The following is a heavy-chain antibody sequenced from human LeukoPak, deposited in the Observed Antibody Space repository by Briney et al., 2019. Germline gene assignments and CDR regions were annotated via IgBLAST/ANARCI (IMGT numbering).Heavy chain of an antibody. CDR1: GFTFSSYS. CDR3: ARMTTGSHYYYMDV. D-gene: IGHD4-17*01. J-gene: IGHJ6*03. V-gene: IGHV3-21*01. Sequence: PGGSLRLSCAASGFTFSSYSMNWVRQAPGKGLEWVSSISSSSSYIYYADSVKGRFTISGDNAKNSLYLQMNSLRAEDTAVYYCARMTTGSHYYYMDVWGKGTTVTVSS. CDR2: ISSSSSYI.